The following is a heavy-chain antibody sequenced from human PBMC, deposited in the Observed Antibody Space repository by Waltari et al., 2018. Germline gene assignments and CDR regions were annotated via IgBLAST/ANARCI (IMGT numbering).Heavy chain of an antibody. V-gene: IGHV1-18*01. D-gene: IGHD3-16*01. CDR1: GYTFTSYG. CDR3: ARESSGGVADYGDY. Sequence: QVQLVQSGAEVKKPGASVKVSCKASGYTFTSYGISWVRQAPGQGLEWMGWSNGYDGNTNDAQKLQGRVAMTTDTSTSTAYMELRSLRSDDTAGYYCARESSGGVADYGDYWGQGTLVTVSS. CDR2: SNGYDGNT. J-gene: IGHJ4*02.